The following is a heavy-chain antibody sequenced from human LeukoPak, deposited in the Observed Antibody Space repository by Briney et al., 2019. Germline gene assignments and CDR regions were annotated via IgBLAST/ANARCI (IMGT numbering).Heavy chain of an antibody. CDR3: ARHTAVAGTPPLGY. D-gene: IGHD6-19*01. J-gene: IGHJ4*02. Sequence: ASVKVSCKASGYTFTSYAMNWVRQAPGQGLEWMGWINTNTGNPTYAQGFTGRFVFSLDTSVSTAYLQISSLKAEDTAVYYCARHTAVAGTPPLGYWGQGTLVTVSS. V-gene: IGHV7-4-1*02. CDR1: GYTFTSYA. CDR2: INTNTGNP.